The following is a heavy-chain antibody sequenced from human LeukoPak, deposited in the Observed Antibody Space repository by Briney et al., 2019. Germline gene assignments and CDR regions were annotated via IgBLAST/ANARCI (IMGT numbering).Heavy chain of an antibody. V-gene: IGHV4-59*01. CDR1: GGSISSYY. Sequence: SETPSLTCTVSGGSISSYYWSWIRQPPGKGLEWIGYIYYSGSTNYNPSLKSRVTISVDTSKNQFSLKLSSVTAADTAVYYCARGDYIWGSYRYTNAFDIWGQGTMVTVSS. CDR3: ARGDYIWGSYRYTNAFDI. CDR2: IYYSGST. J-gene: IGHJ3*02. D-gene: IGHD3-16*02.